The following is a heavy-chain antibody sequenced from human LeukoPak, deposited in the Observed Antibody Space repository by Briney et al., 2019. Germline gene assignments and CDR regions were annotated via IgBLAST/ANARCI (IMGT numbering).Heavy chain of an antibody. Sequence: GRSLRLSCTASGFTFGDYVMSWVRQAPGKGLVWVSRINSDGSSTTYADSVKGRFTVSRDNAKNTPYLQMNSLRAEDTAVYYCVLGGKQLARYITPKYYFDYWGQGTLVTVSS. CDR3: VLGGKQLARYITPKYYFDY. D-gene: IGHD4-23*01. CDR2: INSDGSST. CDR1: GFTFGDYV. J-gene: IGHJ4*02. V-gene: IGHV3-74*01.